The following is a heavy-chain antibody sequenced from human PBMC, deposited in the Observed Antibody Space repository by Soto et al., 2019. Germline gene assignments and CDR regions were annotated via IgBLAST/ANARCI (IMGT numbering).Heavy chain of an antibody. V-gene: IGHV4-34*02. J-gene: IGHJ3*02. Sequence: QVQQQQSGARLLKPSETLSLTCAEYGRSMSGYNWSWLRRSPVRGLEWIGEIGPTGDTNYGPSFMRRVNVSVGTPNYGLSLGLTQVTAADTATYLCARNGVGFGFDIWGLGTMVSVSS. CDR1: GRSMSGYN. CDR2: IGPTGDT. D-gene: IGHD3-10*01. CDR3: ARNGVGFGFDI.